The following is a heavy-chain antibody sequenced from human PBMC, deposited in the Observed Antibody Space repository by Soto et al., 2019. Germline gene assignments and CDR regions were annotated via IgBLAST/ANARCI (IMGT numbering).Heavy chain of an antibody. CDR3: ARGAYCSGGSCYSSAFDI. CDR1: GYTFTSYG. Sequence: ASVKVSCKASGYTFTSYGISWVRQAPGQGLEWMGWISAYNGNTNYAQKLQGRVTMTTDTSTSTAYMELRSLRSDDTAVYYCARGAYCSGGSCYSSAFDIWGQGTMVTVSS. V-gene: IGHV1-18*04. D-gene: IGHD2-15*01. J-gene: IGHJ3*02. CDR2: ISAYNGNT.